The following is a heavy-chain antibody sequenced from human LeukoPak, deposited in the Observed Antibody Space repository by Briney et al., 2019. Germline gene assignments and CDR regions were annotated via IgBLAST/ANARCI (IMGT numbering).Heavy chain of an antibody. J-gene: IGHJ4*02. D-gene: IGHD1-26*01. CDR1: GGSITSGGYY. Sequence: SETLSLTCTVSGGSITSGGYYWSWIRQHPGKGLEWIGYIYYSGSTYYNPSLKSRVTISVDTSKNQFSLKLSSVTAADTAVYYCATGTGDSGTYYFDYWGQGTLVTVSS. CDR3: ATGTGDSGTYYFDY. CDR2: IYYSGST. V-gene: IGHV4-31*03.